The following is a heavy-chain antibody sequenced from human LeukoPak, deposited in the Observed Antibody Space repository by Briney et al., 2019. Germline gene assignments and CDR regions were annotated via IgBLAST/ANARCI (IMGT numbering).Heavy chain of an antibody. V-gene: IGHV3-21*06. Sequence: GGSLRLSCEPSGFTFSNYNMNWVRQAPGKGLEWVSSISTGSTYIYYADSVKGRFTISRDNAKNSLFLQMNSLRVEDTGMYYCARCYVDGDSPSDYWGQGTLVIVSS. CDR2: ISTGSTYI. CDR3: ARCYVDGDSPSDY. CDR1: GFTFSNYN. J-gene: IGHJ4*02. D-gene: IGHD4-17*01.